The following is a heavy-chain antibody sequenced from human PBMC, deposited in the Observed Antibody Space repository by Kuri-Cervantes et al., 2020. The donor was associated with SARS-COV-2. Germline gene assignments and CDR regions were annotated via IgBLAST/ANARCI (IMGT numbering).Heavy chain of an antibody. CDR3: ARARRLPSAMDV. CDR2: FDPEDGET. V-gene: IGHV1-24*01. CDR1: GYTLTELS. Sequence: ASVKVSCKVSGYTLTELSMHWVRQAPGKGLEWMGGFDPEDGETIYAQKFQGRVTMTTDTSTSTAYMELRSLRSDDTAVYYCARARRLPSAMDVWGKGTTVTCYS. J-gene: IGHJ6*04. D-gene: IGHD5-18*01.